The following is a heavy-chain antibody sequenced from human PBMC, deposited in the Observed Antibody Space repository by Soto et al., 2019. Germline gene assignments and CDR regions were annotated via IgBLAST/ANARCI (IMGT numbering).Heavy chain of an antibody. CDR3: TTPGGSHSKNGYYYGMDV. J-gene: IGHJ6*02. Sequence: GGSLRLSCTASGFTFGDYAMSWVRQAPGKGLEWVGFIRSKAYGGTTEYAASVKGRFTISRDDSKSIAYLQMNSLKTEDTAVYYCTTPGGSHSKNGYYYGMDVWGQGTTVTVSS. D-gene: IGHD1-26*01. CDR1: GFTFGDYA. V-gene: IGHV3-49*04. CDR2: IRSKAYGGTT.